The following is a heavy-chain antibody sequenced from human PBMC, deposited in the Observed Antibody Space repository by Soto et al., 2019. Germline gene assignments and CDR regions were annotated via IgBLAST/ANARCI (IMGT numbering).Heavy chain of an antibody. J-gene: IGHJ6*02. CDR2: ISSSRSYI. CDR1: GFIFTSYS. CDR3: ARDSGSSSDYYGMDV. D-gene: IGHD6-13*01. V-gene: IGHV3-21*01. Sequence: PGGSLRLSCAASGFIFTSYSMNWVRQAPGQGLEWVSSISSSRSYIYYADSVKGRFTISRDNAKNSLYLQMSSLRAEDTAVSYCARDSGSSSDYYGMDVWGQQTTVTASS.